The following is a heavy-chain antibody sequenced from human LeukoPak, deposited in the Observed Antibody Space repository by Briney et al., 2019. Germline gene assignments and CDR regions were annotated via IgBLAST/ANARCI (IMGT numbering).Heavy chain of an antibody. V-gene: IGHV4-39*07. CDR2: IYYSGST. D-gene: IGHD6-13*01. J-gene: IGHJ6*03. CDR3: ARDLEVLSNQDKFSSSWWREGTGPDYYYYYYMDV. Sequence: PSETLSLTCTVSGGSVSSSSYYWGWIRQPPGKGLEWIGSIYYSGSTYYNPSLKSRVTISVDTSKNQFSLKLSSVTAADTAVYYCARDLEVLSNQDKFSSSWWREGTGPDYYYYYYMDVWGKGTTVTVSS. CDR1: GGSVSSSSYY.